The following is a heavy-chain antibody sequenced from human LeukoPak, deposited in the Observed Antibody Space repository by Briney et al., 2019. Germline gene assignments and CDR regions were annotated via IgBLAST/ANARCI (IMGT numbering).Heavy chain of an antibody. D-gene: IGHD5-12*01. J-gene: IGHJ4*02. CDR3: ARDSGGTGYLFDY. Sequence: PGGSLRLSCAASGSTFSSYEMNWVRQAPGKGLEWISYISRSGTTIYYADSVKGRFTISRDSAKNSLYLQMNSLRAEDTAVYYCARDSGGTGYLFDYWGQGTLVTVSS. CDR2: ISRSGTTI. V-gene: IGHV3-48*03. CDR1: GSTFSSYE.